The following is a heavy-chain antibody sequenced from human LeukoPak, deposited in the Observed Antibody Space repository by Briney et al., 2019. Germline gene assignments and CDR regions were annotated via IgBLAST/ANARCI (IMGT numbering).Heavy chain of an antibody. CDR2: IYTSGST. CDR1: GGSISSYY. Sequence: PSETLSLTCTVSGGSISSYYWSWIRQPAGKGLEWIGRIYTSGSTNYNPSLKSRVTMSVDTSKNQFSLKLSSVTAADTAVYYCARGLRHDFWSGYWARAFDIWGQGTMVTVSS. D-gene: IGHD3-3*01. J-gene: IGHJ3*02. V-gene: IGHV4-4*07. CDR3: ARGLRHDFWSGYWARAFDI.